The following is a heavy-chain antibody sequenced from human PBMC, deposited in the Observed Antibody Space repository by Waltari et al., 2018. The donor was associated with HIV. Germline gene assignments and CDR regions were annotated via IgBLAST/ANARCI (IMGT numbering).Heavy chain of an antibody. J-gene: IGHJ4*02. CDR3: GTGVSAMVTD. V-gene: IGHV3-74*01. CDR2: INSDGSST. D-gene: IGHD5-18*01. CDR1: GFTFSSYW. Sequence: EVQLVESGGGLVQPGGSLRLSCPASGFTFSSYWMHWVRQAPGKGLVWVSRINSDGSSTSYADSVKGRFTISRDNAKNTLYLQMNSLRAEDTAVYYCGTGVSAMVTDWGQGTLVTVSS.